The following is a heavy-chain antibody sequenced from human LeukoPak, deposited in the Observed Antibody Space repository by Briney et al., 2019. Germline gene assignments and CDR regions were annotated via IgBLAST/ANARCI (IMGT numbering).Heavy chain of an antibody. CDR2: IIPIFGTA. CDR3: ASGSTIFGVVNDY. V-gene: IGHV1-2*02. D-gene: IGHD3-3*01. Sequence: ASVKVSCKASGYTFTGYYMHWVRQAPGQGLEWMGGIIPIFGTANYAQKFQGRVTMTRDTSISTAYMELSRLRSDDTAVYYCASGSTIFGVVNDYWGQGTLVTVSS. J-gene: IGHJ4*02. CDR1: GYTFTGYY.